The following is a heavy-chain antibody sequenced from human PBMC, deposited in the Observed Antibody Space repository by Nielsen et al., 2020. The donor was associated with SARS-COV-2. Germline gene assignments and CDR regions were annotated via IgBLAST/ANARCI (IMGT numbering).Heavy chain of an antibody. V-gene: IGHV3-9*01. CDR3: TLLQEHL. Sequence: SLKISCAASGFTFDDYAMHWVRQAPGKGLEWVSGISWNSGSIAYADSVKSRFTISRDNAKNSLHLQMNSLHQGPIGLPPGTLLQEHLWG. J-gene: IGHJ6*01. CDR2: ISWNSGSI. CDR1: GFTFDDYA.